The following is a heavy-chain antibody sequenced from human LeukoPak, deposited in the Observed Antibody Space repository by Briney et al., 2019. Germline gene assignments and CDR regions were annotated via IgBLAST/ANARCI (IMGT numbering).Heavy chain of an antibody. V-gene: IGHV4-39*02. D-gene: IGHD2-2*03. CDR3: ARLWIVATWFDA. CDR1: NGSMTSDSYF. CDR2: IFYSGKT. J-gene: IGHJ5*02. Sequence: PSETLSLTCTVSNGSMTSDSYFWAWVRQPPGKGLEWIGTIFYSGKTYYSASLKSRVTVSLDTSKKNFSLRLSSVTAADTAVYYCARLWIVATWFDAWGQGALVTVSS.